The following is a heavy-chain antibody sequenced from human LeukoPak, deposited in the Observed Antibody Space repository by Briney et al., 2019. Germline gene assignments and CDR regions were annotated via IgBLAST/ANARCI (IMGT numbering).Heavy chain of an antibody. CDR2: VYSVGST. V-gene: IGHV3-53*01. Sequence: PGGSLLLSCVAAGFTIISNYMTWVRQAPGKGLEWVSVVYSVGSTYYADSVRGRFTISRDNSKNTLYLQMNSLRAEDTAVYYCATSPLAGSWGQGTLVTVSS. D-gene: IGHD3-10*01. CDR1: GFTIISNY. CDR3: ATSPLAGS. J-gene: IGHJ4*02.